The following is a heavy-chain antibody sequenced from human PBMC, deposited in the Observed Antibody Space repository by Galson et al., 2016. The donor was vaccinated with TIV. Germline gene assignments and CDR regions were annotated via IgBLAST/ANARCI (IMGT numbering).Heavy chain of an antibody. V-gene: IGHV5-51*01. Sequence: QSGAEVTKPGESLKISCQDSGYILTNFWIAWVRQMPGQGLEWMGIMYPGDSDTVYSPSFQGQVTISADKSISTVYLQWSSLKASDAAMYYCARQGPTKGSLGYWGQGTLLTVSS. CDR1: GYILTNFW. CDR3: ARQGPTKGSLGY. D-gene: IGHD1-26*01. J-gene: IGHJ4*02. CDR2: MYPGDSDT.